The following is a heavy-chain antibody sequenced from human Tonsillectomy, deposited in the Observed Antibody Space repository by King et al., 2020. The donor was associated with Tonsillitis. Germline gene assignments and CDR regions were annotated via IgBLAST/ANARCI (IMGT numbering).Heavy chain of an antibody. J-gene: IGHJ3*02. CDR2: IFSNDEK. V-gene: IGHV2-26*01. CDR3: ARADSTVRRGGHAFDI. D-gene: IGHD4-17*01. CDR1: GFSLSNARMG. Sequence: TLKESGPVLVKPTETLTLTCTVSGFSLSNARMGVSWIRQPPGKALEWLAHIFSNDEKSYSTSLKSRITISKDTSKSQVVLTMTNMDPVDTATYYCARADSTVRRGGHAFDIWGQGTMVTVSS.